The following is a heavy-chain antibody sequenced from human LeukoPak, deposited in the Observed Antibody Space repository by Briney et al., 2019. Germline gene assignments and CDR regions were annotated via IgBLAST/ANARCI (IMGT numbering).Heavy chain of an antibody. V-gene: IGHV4-31*03. CDR3: ARDFPVSWLQPSWFDP. D-gene: IGHD5-24*01. CDR2: IYYSGST. Sequence: SQTLSLTCTVSGGSISSGGYYWSWIRQHPGKGLEWIGYIYYSGSTYYNPSLKSRVTMSVDTSKNQFSLKLSSVTAADTAVYYCARDFPVSWLQPSWFDPWGQGTLVTVSS. CDR1: GGSISSGGYY. J-gene: IGHJ5*02.